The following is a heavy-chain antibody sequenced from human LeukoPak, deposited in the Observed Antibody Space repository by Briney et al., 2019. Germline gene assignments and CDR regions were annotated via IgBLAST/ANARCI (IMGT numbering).Heavy chain of an antibody. CDR2: ISGSGGST. D-gene: IGHD6-13*01. CDR1: GFTFSSYA. J-gene: IGHJ4*02. V-gene: IGHV3-23*01. Sequence: GGSLRLSCAASGFTFSSYAMSWVRQAPGKGLEWVSAISGSGGSTYYADSVKGRFTISRDNSKNTLYLQMNSLRAEETAVYYCAKHLNSSSWYPGGYWGQGTLVTVSS. CDR3: AKHLNSSSWYPGGY.